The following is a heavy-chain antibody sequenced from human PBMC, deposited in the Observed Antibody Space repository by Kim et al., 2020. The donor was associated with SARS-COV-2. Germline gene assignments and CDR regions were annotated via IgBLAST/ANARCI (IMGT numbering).Heavy chain of an antibody. V-gene: IGHV1-18*04. CDR2: ISAYNGNT. CDR3: ARGDTPGIAAAPYLGD. J-gene: IGHJ4*02. CDR1: GYTFTSYG. Sequence: ASVKVSCKASGYTFTSYGISGVRQAPGQGLEGMGWISAYNGNTNYAQKLQGRVTMTTDTSTSTAYMELRSLRSDDTAVYYCARGDTPGIAAAPYLGDWGQGTLVTVSS. D-gene: IGHD6-13*01.